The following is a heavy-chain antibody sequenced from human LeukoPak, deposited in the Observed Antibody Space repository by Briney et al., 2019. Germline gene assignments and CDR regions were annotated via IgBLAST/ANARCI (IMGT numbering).Heavy chain of an antibody. J-gene: IGHJ4*02. V-gene: IGHV4-30-4*01. CDR1: GGSISSGDYY. CDR2: IYYSGST. D-gene: IGHD1-14*01. Sequence: SETLSLTCTVSGGSISSGDYYWSWIRQPPGKGLEWIGYIYYSGSTYYNPSLKSRVTISVDTSKNQFSLKLSSVTAADTAVYYCARGLGTDKTGYYFDYWGQGTLVTVSS. CDR3: ARGLGTDKTGYYFDY.